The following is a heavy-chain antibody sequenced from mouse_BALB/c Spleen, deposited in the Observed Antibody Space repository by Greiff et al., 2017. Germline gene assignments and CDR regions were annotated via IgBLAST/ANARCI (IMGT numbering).Heavy chain of an antibody. V-gene: IGHV1S137*01. D-gene: IGHD1-1*01. CDR1: GYTFTDYA. J-gene: IGHJ4*01. CDR3: ARSYYYGSDYAMDY. CDR2: ISTYYGDA. Sequence: QVQLQQSGAELVRPGVSVKISCKGSGYTFTDYAMHWVKQSHAKSLEWIGVISTYYGDASYNQKFKGKATMTVDKSSSTAYMELARLTSEDSAIYYCARSYYYGSDYAMDYWGQGTSVTVSS.